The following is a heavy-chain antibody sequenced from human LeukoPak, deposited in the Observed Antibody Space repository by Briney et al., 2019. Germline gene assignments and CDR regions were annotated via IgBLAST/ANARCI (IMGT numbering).Heavy chain of an antibody. CDR1: GYSISSGYY. D-gene: IGHD1-26*01. CDR2: IYHSGST. Sequence: SETLSLTCTVSGYSISSGYYWGWIRQPPRKGLEWIGSIYHSGSTYYNPSLKSRVTISVDTSKNQFSLKLSSVTAADTAVYYCARVLSGSYYDYWGQGTLVTVSS. CDR3: ARVLSGSYYDY. V-gene: IGHV4-38-2*02. J-gene: IGHJ4*02.